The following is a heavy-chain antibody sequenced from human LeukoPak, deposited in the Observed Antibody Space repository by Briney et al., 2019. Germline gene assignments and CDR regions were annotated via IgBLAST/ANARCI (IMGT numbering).Heavy chain of an antibody. Sequence: PSETLSLTCAVYGGSFSGYYWSWIRQPPGKGLEWIGEINHSGSTNYNPSLKSQVTISVDTSKNQFSLKLSSVTAADTAVYYCARGTHDYGDYGTFDYWGQGTLVTVSS. D-gene: IGHD4-17*01. CDR3: ARGTHDYGDYGTFDY. CDR2: INHSGST. J-gene: IGHJ4*02. V-gene: IGHV4-34*01. CDR1: GGSFSGYY.